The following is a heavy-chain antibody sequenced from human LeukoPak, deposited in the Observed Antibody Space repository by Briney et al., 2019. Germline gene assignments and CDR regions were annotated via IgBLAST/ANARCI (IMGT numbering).Heavy chain of an antibody. CDR3: ARDPTGDQFDY. CDR1: GDSVSSYNVA. V-gene: IGHV6-1*01. D-gene: IGHD7-27*01. CDR2: TYYRSKWKN. J-gene: IGHJ4*02. Sequence: SQTLSLTCAISGDSVSSYNVAWHWIRQSPSRGLEWLGRTYYRSKWKNDYAVSVKSRITISPDTSKNQFSLQLNSVTPEDTAMYYCARDPTGDQFDYWGQGTLVTVSS.